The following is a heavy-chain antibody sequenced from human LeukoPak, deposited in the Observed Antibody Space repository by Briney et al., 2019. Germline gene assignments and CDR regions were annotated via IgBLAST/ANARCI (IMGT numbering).Heavy chain of an antibody. CDR2: IYYSGST. D-gene: IGHD3-22*01. Sequence: PSETLSLTCTVSGGSISSGGYYWSWIRQHPGKGLEWIGYIYYSGSTYYNPSLKSRVTISVDTSKSQFSLKLSSVTAADTAVYYCARSIRYYYDSSGSAYFDLWGRGTLVTVSS. CDR1: GGSISSGGYY. V-gene: IGHV4-31*03. J-gene: IGHJ2*01. CDR3: ARSIRYYYDSSGSAYFDL.